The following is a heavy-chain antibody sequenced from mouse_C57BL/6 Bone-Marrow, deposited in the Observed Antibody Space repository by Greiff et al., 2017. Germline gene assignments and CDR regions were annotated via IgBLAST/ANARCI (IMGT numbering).Heavy chain of an antibody. CDR2: ISNGGGST. J-gene: IGHJ3*01. CDR3: ARLGYGYDGAWFAY. V-gene: IGHV5-12*01. Sequence: EVKLVEPGGGLVQPGGSLKLSCAASGFTFSDYYMYWVRQTPEKRLEWVAYISNGGGSTYYPDTIKGRFTISRDNAKNTLYQQMSRLKAEDTAMYCGARLGYGYDGAWFAYWGQGTLVTVSA. CDR1: GFTFSDYY. D-gene: IGHD2-2*01.